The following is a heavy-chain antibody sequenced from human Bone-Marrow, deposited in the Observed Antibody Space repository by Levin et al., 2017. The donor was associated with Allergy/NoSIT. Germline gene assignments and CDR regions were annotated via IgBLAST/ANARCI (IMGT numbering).Heavy chain of an antibody. CDR2: ISGSGGST. CDR3: AKGAGWVAGAVALI. J-gene: IGHJ4*02. CDR1: GFTFTSYA. V-gene: IGHV3-23*01. D-gene: IGHD6-19*01. Sequence: GESLKISCAASGFTFTSYAMNWVRQAPGKGLEWVSAISGSGGSTYYADSVKGRFTISRDTSKNTLYLQMNSLRAEDTAVYYCAKGAGWVAGAVALIWGQGTLVTVSS.